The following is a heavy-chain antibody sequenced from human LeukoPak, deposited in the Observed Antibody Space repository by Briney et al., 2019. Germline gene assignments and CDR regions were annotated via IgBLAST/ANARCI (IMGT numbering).Heavy chain of an antibody. Sequence: SVKVSCKASGGTFSSYAISWVRQAPGQGLEWMGGIIPIFGTANYAQKFQGRVTITADESTSTAYMELSSLRSEDTAVYYCARERRAMVALGPDYWGQGTLVTVSS. CDR2: IIPIFGTA. J-gene: IGHJ4*02. V-gene: IGHV1-69*13. CDR3: ARERRAMVALGPDY. D-gene: IGHD5-18*01. CDR1: GGTFSSYA.